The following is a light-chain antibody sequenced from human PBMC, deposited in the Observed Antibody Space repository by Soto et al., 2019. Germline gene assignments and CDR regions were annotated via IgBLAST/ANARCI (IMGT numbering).Light chain of an antibody. J-gene: IGLJ2*01. CDR2: EVS. V-gene: IGLV2-8*01. CDR1: SSDVGRYNY. Sequence: QSALTQPPSASGSPGQSVTVSCTGTSSDVGRYNYVSWYQQHPGKAPKLMIYEVSKRPSGIPDRFSGSKFGNTASLTVSGLQAEDEAHYYCSSYAGINNFDVVFGGGTQLT. CDR3: SSYAGINNFDVV.